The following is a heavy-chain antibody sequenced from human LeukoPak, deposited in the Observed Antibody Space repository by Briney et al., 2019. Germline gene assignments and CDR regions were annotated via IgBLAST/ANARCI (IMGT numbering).Heavy chain of an antibody. Sequence: GGSLRLSCAASGFTFSSYEMNWVRQAPGKGLEWVSYISSSGSTIYYADSVKGRFTISRDNAKNSLYLQMNSLRAEDTAIYFCARERYSSGYFDHWGQGTLVTVSS. CDR3: ARERYSSGYFDH. V-gene: IGHV3-48*03. CDR1: GFTFSSYE. D-gene: IGHD6-19*01. CDR2: ISSSGSTI. J-gene: IGHJ4*02.